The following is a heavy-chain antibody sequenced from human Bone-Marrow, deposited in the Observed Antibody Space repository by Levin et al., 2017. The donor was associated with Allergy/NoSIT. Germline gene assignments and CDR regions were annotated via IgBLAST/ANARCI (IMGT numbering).Heavy chain of an antibody. Sequence: LSLPCAASGFTFSSYSMNWVRQAPGKGLEWVSSISSSSSYIYYADSVKGRFTISRDNAKNSLYLQMNSLRAEDTAVYYCASLYYYDSSGYTDAFDIWGQGTMVTVSS. J-gene: IGHJ3*02. CDR3: ASLYYYDSSGYTDAFDI. CDR1: GFTFSSYS. CDR2: ISSSSSYI. V-gene: IGHV3-21*01. D-gene: IGHD3-22*01.